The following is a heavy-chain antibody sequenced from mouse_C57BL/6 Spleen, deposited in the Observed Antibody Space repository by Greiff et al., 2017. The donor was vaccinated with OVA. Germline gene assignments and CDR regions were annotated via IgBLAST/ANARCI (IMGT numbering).Heavy chain of an antibody. CDR3: ARPGTTDLAWFAY. J-gene: IGHJ3*01. V-gene: IGHV5-17*01. CDR1: GFTFSDYG. Sequence: EVMLVESGGGLVKPGGSLKLSCAASGFTFSDYGMHWVRQAPEKGLEWVAYISSGSSTIYYADTVKGRFTISRDNAKNTLFLQMTSLRSEDTAMYYCARPGTTDLAWFAYWGQGTLVTVSA. CDR2: ISSGSSTI. D-gene: IGHD1-1*01.